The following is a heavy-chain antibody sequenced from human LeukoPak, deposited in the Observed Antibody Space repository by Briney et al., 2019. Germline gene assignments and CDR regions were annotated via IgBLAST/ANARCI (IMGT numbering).Heavy chain of an antibody. Sequence: PGGSLRLSCAASGFTFSTYAMNWVRQAPAKGLEWVSTIGGGGPTTDYADSVKGRFTISRDNSKNTLYLQMNSLRAEDTAVYYCAKDVTDYWGQGTLVTVSS. J-gene: IGHJ4*02. CDR1: GFTFSTYA. CDR2: IGGGGPTT. CDR3: AKDVTDY. V-gene: IGHV3-23*01. D-gene: IGHD2-21*02.